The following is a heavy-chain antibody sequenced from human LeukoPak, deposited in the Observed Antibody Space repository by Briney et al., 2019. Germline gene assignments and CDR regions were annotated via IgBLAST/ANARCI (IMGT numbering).Heavy chain of an antibody. Sequence: GASVKVSCKVSGYTLTELSMHWVRQAPGKGLEWMRGFDPEDGETIYAQKFQGRVTMTEDTSTDTAYMELSSLRSKDTAVYYCATAPNYDILTGYYTNWYFDLWGRGTLVTVSS. CDR1: GYTLTELS. D-gene: IGHD3-9*01. CDR3: ATAPNYDILTGYYTNWYFDL. CDR2: FDPEDGET. V-gene: IGHV1-24*01. J-gene: IGHJ2*01.